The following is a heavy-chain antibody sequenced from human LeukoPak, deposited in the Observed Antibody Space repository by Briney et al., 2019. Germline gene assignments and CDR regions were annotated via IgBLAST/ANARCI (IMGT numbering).Heavy chain of an antibody. CDR1: SGSFSGYY. CDR3: ARDQHYMDV. Sequence: SETLSLTCSVYSGSFSGYYWSWIRQPPGKGLEWIGEINHSVGTNYNPSLKSRVTMSLDTSKNQFSLKLSSVTAADTAVYYCARDQHYMDVWGKGTTVTVSS. V-gene: IGHV4-34*01. CDR2: INHSVGT. J-gene: IGHJ6*03.